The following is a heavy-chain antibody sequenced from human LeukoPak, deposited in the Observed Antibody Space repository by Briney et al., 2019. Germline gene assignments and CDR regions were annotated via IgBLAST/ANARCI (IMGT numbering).Heavy chain of an antibody. CDR2: ISDSGST. J-gene: IGHJ4*02. CDR3: ARGYDSSAYYPFNY. V-gene: IGHV4-59*01. CDR1: GDSISGYY. D-gene: IGHD3-22*01. Sequence: SETLSLTCTVSGDSISGYYWSWVRQPPGRGLEWIGYISDSGSTNYNPSLKSRVTISVDTSKNQFSLMLSSVTAADTAVYYCARGYDSSAYYPFNYWGQGTLVTVSS.